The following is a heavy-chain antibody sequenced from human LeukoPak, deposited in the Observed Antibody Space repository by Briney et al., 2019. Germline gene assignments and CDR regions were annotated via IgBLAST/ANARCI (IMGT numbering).Heavy chain of an antibody. Sequence: SGGSLRLSCVASGFTFSSYAMSWVRQAPGKGLEWVSAISGSGGSTYYADSVKGRFTISRDNSKNTLYLQMNSLRAEDTAVYYCAKLSSGGDWGYFDYWGQGTLVTVSS. D-gene: IGHD2-21*02. V-gene: IGHV3-23*01. CDR3: AKLSSGGDWGYFDY. CDR2: ISGSGGST. J-gene: IGHJ4*02. CDR1: GFTFSSYA.